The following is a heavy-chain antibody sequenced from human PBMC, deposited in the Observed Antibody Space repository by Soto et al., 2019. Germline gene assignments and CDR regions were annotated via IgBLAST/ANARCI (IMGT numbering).Heavy chain of an antibody. J-gene: IGHJ5*02. V-gene: IGHV4-31*03. CDR2: IYYSGST. D-gene: IGHD6-13*01. Sequence: QVQLQESGPGLVKPSQTLSLTCTVSGGSISSGVYYWSWIRQYPGQGLEWIGYIYYSGSTYYNPSHKSRGTIAVDTSKNPFSLKLSSVTAADTAVYYCARSPATYSSRWFDAWGQGTLVTVSS. CDR1: GGSISSGVYY. CDR3: ARSPATYSSRWFDA.